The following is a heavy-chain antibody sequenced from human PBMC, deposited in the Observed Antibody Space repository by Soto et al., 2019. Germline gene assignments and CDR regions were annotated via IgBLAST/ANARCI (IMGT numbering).Heavy chain of an antibody. V-gene: IGHV4-4*02. Sequence: GTLSLTCAVSGGSISSSNWWSWVRQPPGKGLEWIGEIYHSGSTNYNPSLKSRVTISVDKSKNQFSLKLSSVTAADTAVYYCARKGRARRTNWFDPWGQGTLVTVSS. CDR3: ARKGRARRTNWFDP. D-gene: IGHD6-13*01. J-gene: IGHJ5*02. CDR2: IYHSGST. CDR1: GGSISSSNW.